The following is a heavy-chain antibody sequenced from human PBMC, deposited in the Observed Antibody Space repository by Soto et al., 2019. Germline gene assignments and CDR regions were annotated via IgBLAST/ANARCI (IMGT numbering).Heavy chain of an antibody. CDR2: ISASNGNT. CDR1: GYTFTNYV. D-gene: IGHD5-18*01. J-gene: IGHJ4*02. Sequence: EASVKVSCKASGYTFTNYVISWVRQAPGQGLERMGWISASNGNTNYAQRLQGRVTMATDSSTDTAYMELRSLRADDTAVYYCAREALGYSYGSFDYWGQGTLVTVSS. V-gene: IGHV1-18*04. CDR3: AREALGYSYGSFDY.